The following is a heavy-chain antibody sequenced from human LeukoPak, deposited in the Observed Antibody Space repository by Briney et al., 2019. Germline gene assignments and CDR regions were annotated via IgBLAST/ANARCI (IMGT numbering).Heavy chain of an antibody. CDR3: ARAGGGIAVAARGAFDI. CDR2: IYNSGST. J-gene: IGHJ3*02. D-gene: IGHD6-19*01. V-gene: IGHV4-61*02. Sequence: SETLSLTCSVSGGSISRGSYYWNWIRQPAGKGLEWMGRIYNSGSTNYNPSLKSRVTISTDMSKNQFSLKLTSVTAADTAVNYCARAGGGIAVAARGAFDIWGQGTMVTVSS. CDR1: GGSISRGSYY.